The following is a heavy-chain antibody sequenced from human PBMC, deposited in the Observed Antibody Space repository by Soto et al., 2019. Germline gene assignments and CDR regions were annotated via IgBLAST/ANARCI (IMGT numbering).Heavy chain of an antibody. J-gene: IGHJ2*01. CDR2: TYDSGST. CDR1: GGSISGGGYY. CDR3: AREIIPLTTDWYFDL. D-gene: IGHD4-17*01. V-gene: IGHV4-30-4*01. Sequence: QVQLQESGPGLVKPSETLSLTCTVSGGSISGGGYYWSWIRQPPGKGMAWIGYTYDSGSTYYNPSLKSRISISIATAKNQFSLRLTSVTAADTAVYYCAREIIPLTTDWYFDLWGRGTLVTVSS.